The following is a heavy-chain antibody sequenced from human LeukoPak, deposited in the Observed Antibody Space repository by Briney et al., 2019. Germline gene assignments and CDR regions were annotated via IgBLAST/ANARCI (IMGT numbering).Heavy chain of an antibody. Sequence: GGSLRLSCAASGFTFSNAWMSWVRQAPGKGLDWFGCIKSKNDGATTDYAAPVKGRFTISRDDSKNTLYLQMNSLKTEDAAVYYCTTTIVGATYFDYWGQGTLVTVSS. CDR1: GFTFSNAW. J-gene: IGHJ4*02. CDR2: IKSKNDGATT. V-gene: IGHV3-15*01. D-gene: IGHD1-26*01. CDR3: TTTIVGATYFDY.